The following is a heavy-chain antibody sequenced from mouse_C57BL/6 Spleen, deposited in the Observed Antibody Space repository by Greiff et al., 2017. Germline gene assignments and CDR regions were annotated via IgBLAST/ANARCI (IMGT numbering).Heavy chain of an antibody. Sequence: VQLQQPGAELVKPGASVKLSCKASGYTFTSYWMHWVKQRPGRGLEGIGRIDPNSGGTKYNEKLKSKATLSVDKPSSTAYMQLRSLTSDDSAVYYFARDYYGSSYSYFDYWGQGTTLTVSS. CDR1: GYTFTSYW. J-gene: IGHJ2*01. CDR2: IDPNSGGT. CDR3: ARDYYGSSYSYFDY. V-gene: IGHV1-72*01. D-gene: IGHD1-1*01.